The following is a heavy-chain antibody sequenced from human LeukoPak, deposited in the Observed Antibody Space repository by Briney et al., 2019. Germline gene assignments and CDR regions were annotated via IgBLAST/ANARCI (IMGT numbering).Heavy chain of an antibody. J-gene: IGHJ6*04. V-gene: IGHV3-11*04. D-gene: IGHD3-10*02. CDR2: MSSSGSDI. Sequence: KPGGSLRLSCAASGFTFSDYYMSWIRQAPGEGLEWISYMSSSGSDIYYAVSVKGRFTISRDNAKNSLYLQMNSLRAEDTAVYYCAELGITMIGGVWGKGTTVTISS. CDR3: AELGITMIGGV. CDR1: GFTFSDYY.